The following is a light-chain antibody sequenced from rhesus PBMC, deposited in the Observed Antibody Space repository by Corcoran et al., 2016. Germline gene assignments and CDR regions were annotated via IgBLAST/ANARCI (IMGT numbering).Light chain of an antibody. J-gene: IGKJ4*01. CDR3: MQGTQLPLT. Sequence: DIVMTQTPLSLPVTPGEPASISCRSSLSRLHSDGSTYLDWSLQKPGQSPQLLIYVGSKRAFGVPVSVSCSGSGTYFTLKISRVEAEDVGVYYCMQGTQLPLTFGGGTKVEIK. CDR2: VGS. CDR1: LSRLHSDGSTY. V-gene: IGKV2-90*01.